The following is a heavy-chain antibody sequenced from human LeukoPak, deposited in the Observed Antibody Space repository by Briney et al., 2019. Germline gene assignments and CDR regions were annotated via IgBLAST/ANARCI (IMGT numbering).Heavy chain of an antibody. D-gene: IGHD2/OR15-2a*01. V-gene: IGHV3-23*01. CDR2: ISGEGVTI. CDR3: GPREDSTTNAYDY. CDR1: GFTFSSYS. J-gene: IGHJ4*02. Sequence: GGSLRLSCAVSGFTFSSYSMSWVRQAPGKGLEWVSAISGEGVTIYYADSVKGRFTISRDNSKNTLYLQMNSLTAEDTAVYYCGPREDSTTNAYDYWGQGTLVTVSS.